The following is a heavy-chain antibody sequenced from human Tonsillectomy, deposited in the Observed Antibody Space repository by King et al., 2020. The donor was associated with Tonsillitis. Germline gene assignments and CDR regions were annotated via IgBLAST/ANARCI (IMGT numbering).Heavy chain of an antibody. CDR1: DDSVRSGGYY. CDR3: ARSSTGTTMWFAP. CDR2: IYHDGNT. V-gene: IGHV4-39*01. D-gene: IGHD4-17*01. J-gene: IGHJ5*02. Sequence: QLQESGPGLVKPSETLSLTCTVSDDSVRSGGYYWGWVRQSPGRGLEWIGTIYHDGNTYYNPSLKSRVTISVDTSQNQFSLKLSSVTAADTSVYYCARSSTGTTMWFAPWGRGTPVTGSS.